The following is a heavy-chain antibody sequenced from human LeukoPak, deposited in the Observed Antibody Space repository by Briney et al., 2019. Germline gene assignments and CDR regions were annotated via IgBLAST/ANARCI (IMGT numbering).Heavy chain of an antibody. CDR2: IRYDGGNE. V-gene: IGHV3-30*02. Sequence: GESLRLSCAASGFTFSSYAMSWVRQAPVKGLEWVAFIRYDGGNEYYADSVKGRFTISRDNSKNTLYLQINSLRDEDTAVYYCAKDDAWLQYNDWGQGTLVTVSS. J-gene: IGHJ4*02. CDR3: AKDDAWLQYND. D-gene: IGHD5-24*01. CDR1: GFTFSSYA.